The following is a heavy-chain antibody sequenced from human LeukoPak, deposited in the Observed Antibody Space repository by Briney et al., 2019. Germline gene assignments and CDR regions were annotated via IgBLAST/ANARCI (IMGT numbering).Heavy chain of an antibody. V-gene: IGHV3-48*01. CDR3: AKPPRTTYYDILTGYYRDYYYGMDV. CDR2: ISSSGGTI. J-gene: IGHJ6*02. CDR1: GFTFSSYS. Sequence: GGSLRLSCVVSGFTFSSYSINWVRQAPGKGLEWVSYISSSGGTINYADSVKGRFTISRDNAKNSVYLQINSLRAEDTAVYYCAKPPRTTYYDILTGYYRDYYYGMDVWGQGTTVTVSS. D-gene: IGHD3-9*01.